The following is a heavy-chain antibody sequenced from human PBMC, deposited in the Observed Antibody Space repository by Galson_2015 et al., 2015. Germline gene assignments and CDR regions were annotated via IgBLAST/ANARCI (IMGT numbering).Heavy chain of an antibody. J-gene: IGHJ3*02. CDR3: ARGSQGCSDTNCYTTHAFDI. D-gene: IGHD2-2*02. CDR1: GFTVSSNY. CDR2: TYSGGST. Sequence: SLRLSCAASGFTVSSNYMTWVRQAPGKGLECVSVTYSGGSTYYADSVKGRFTISRDNSKNTLYLQMNSLRAEDTAMYYCARGSQGCSDTNCYTTHAFDIWGQGTMVTVSS. V-gene: IGHV3-53*01.